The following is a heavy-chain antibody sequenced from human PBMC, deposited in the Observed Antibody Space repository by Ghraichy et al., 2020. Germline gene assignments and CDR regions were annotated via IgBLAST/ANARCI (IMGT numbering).Heavy chain of an antibody. J-gene: IGHJ4*02. V-gene: IGHV3-7*01. CDR3: ARVIRWEDYFDY. Sequence: GGSLRLSCAASGFGLSRFWMSWVRLAPGKGLEWVAIISQDGSETFYLDSVKGRFTISRDNAKNSLDLQMNSLGAEDMAVYFCARVIRWEDYFDYWGQGILVTVSS. CDR1: GFGLSRFW. CDR2: ISQDGSET. D-gene: IGHD1-26*01.